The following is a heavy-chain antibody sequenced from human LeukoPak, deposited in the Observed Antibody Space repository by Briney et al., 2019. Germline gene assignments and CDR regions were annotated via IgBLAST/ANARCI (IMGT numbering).Heavy chain of an antibody. J-gene: IGHJ3*02. Sequence: GGSLRLSCAASGFTFSSYAMSWVRQAPGKGLEWVSAISGSGGSTYYADSVKGRFTISRDNSKNTLYLQMNSLRAEDTAVYYCAKGRRIVVVPAAMVGAFDIWGQGTMVTVSS. CDR3: AKGRRIVVVPAAMVGAFDI. CDR1: GFTFSSYA. V-gene: IGHV3-23*01. D-gene: IGHD2-2*01. CDR2: ISGSGGST.